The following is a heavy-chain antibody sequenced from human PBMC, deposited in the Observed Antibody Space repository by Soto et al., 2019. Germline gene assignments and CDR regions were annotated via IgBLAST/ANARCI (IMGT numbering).Heavy chain of an antibody. Sequence: EVQLVESGGGLVQPGGSLRLSCAASGFTFSRYWIHWVRQAPGKGLVWVARSNRDGSVTRYADSVKGRFTISRDNAKNTVYLEMNSLRAEDTAVYYCARMYSGSAYYGMDVWGHGTTSPSP. J-gene: IGHJ6*02. V-gene: IGHV3-74*01. CDR1: GFTFSRYW. CDR2: SNRDGSVT. D-gene: IGHD1-26*01. CDR3: ARMYSGSAYYGMDV.